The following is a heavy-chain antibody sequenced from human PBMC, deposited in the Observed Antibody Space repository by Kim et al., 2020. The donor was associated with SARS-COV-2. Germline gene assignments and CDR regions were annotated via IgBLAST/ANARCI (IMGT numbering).Heavy chain of an antibody. J-gene: IGHJ2*01. Sequence: GKGLEWIGSIHYSGSTYYSPSLKSRVTISVDTSKNQFSLKLSSVTAADTAVYYCARDRITMTSYWNFDLWGRGTLVTVSS. V-gene: IGHV4-39*07. CDR3: ARDRITMTSYWNFDL. CDR2: IHYSGST. D-gene: IGHD3-22*01.